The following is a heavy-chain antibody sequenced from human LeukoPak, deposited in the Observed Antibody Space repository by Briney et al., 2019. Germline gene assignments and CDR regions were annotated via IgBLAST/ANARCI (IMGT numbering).Heavy chain of an antibody. CDR3: ARDGSTVTNYYFDY. J-gene: IGHJ4*02. D-gene: IGHD4-17*01. V-gene: IGHV3-21*01. CDR2: ISSSSSYI. CDR1: GFTFSSYS. Sequence: PGGSLRLSCAASGFTFSSYSMNWVRQAPGKGLEWVSSISSSSSYIYYADSVKGRFTISRDNAKNSLYPQMNSLRAEDTAVYYCARDGSTVTNYYFDYWGQGTLVTVSS.